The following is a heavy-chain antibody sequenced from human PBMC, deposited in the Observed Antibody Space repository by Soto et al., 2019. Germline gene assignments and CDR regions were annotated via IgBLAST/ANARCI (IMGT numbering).Heavy chain of an antibody. J-gene: IGHJ4*02. D-gene: IGHD3-10*01. CDR2: ISYDGSNK. CDR1: GFTFSSYG. V-gene: IGHV3-30*18. CDR3: SKDRVVSQYYFDY. Sequence: PGGSLRLSCAASGFTFSSYGMHWVRQAPGKGLEWVAVISYDGSNKYYADSVKGRFTISRDNSKNTLYLQMNSLRAEDTAVYYCSKDRVVSQYYFDYWGQGTLVTVSS.